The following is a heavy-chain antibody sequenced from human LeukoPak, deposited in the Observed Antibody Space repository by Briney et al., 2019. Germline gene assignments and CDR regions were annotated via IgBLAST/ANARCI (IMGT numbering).Heavy chain of an antibody. D-gene: IGHD3-9*01. CDR3: ARGAWDYDILTGYSLYYYYGMDV. Sequence: ASVKVSCKASGYTFTGYYMHWVRQAPGQGLEWMGWINPNSGGTNYAQKFQGRVTMTRDTSISTAYMELSRLRSDDTAVYYCARGAWDYDILTGYSLYYYYGMDVWGQGTTVTVSS. CDR2: INPNSGGT. V-gene: IGHV1-2*02. CDR1: GYTFTGYY. J-gene: IGHJ6*02.